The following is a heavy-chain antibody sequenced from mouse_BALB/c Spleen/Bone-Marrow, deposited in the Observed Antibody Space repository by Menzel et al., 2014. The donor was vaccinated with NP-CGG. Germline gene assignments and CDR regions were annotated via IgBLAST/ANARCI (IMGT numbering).Heavy chain of an antibody. CDR2: IYPGDGDT. J-gene: IGHJ4*01. Sequence: VQLQQSGPELVKPGASVKISCKASGYAFSSSWMNWVKQRPGQGLEWIGRIYPGDGDTNYNGKFKGKATLTADKSSSTAYMQFSSLTSVDSAVYFCARELVRGMDYWGQGTSVTVSS. D-gene: IGHD1-1*01. V-gene: IGHV1-82*01. CDR1: GYAFSSSW. CDR3: ARELVRGMDY.